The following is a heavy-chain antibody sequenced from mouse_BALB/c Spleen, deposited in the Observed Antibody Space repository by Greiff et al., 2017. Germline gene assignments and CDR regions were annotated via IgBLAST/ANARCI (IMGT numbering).Heavy chain of an antibody. CDR2: IYPYNGGT. CDR3: AREDYYGPYFDY. J-gene: IGHJ2*01. Sequence: EVKLVESGPELVKPGASVKISCKASGYTFTDYNMHWVKQSHGKSLEWIGYIYPYNGGTGYNQKFKSKATLTVDNSSSTAYMELRSLTSEDSAVYYCAREDYYGPYFDYWGQGTTLTVSS. V-gene: IGHV1S29*02. D-gene: IGHD1-1*01. CDR1: GYTFTDYN.